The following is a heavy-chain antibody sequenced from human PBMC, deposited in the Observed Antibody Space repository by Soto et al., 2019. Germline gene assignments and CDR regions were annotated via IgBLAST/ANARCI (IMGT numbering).Heavy chain of an antibody. V-gene: IGHV3-13*01. CDR1: GFTFSKYD. D-gene: IGHD3-10*01. Sequence: EVQLVESGGGLVQPGGSLRLTCAASGFTFSKYDIHWVRQITGKGLEWVSSTGTAGDTYYSGSVKGRFTISRDTANNCLYLQMNSLRDGDTAVYYCARGFGSFYYMDVWGKGTTVTVSS. CDR2: TGTAGDT. J-gene: IGHJ6*03. CDR3: ARGFGSFYYMDV.